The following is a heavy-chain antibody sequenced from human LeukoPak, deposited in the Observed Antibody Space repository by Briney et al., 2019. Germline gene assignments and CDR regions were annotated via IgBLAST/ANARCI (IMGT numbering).Heavy chain of an antibody. CDR2: ISVSGSTK. V-gene: IGHV3-48*03. CDR3: ARAGRLTGSYYFDY. CDR1: GFTFSNYE. J-gene: IGHJ4*02. D-gene: IGHD3-9*01. Sequence: GGSLRLSCAAPGFTFSNYEMNWVRQAPGKGLEWVSYISVSGSTKYYSDSVKGRFTISRDNAKNSLYLQMNSLRAEDTAVYFCARAGRLTGSYYFDYWGQGTLVTVSS.